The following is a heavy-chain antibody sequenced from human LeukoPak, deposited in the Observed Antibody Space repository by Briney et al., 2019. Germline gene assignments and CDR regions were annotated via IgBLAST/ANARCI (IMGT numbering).Heavy chain of an antibody. Sequence: SETLSLTCTVSGGSISSYYWSWIRQPPGKGLEWIGYIYYSGSTNYNPSLKSRVTISVDTSKNQFSPKLSSVTAADTAVYYCARQALLWFGELFTWFDPWGQGTLVTVSS. J-gene: IGHJ5*02. D-gene: IGHD3-10*01. CDR2: IYYSGST. CDR3: ARQALLWFGELFTWFDP. CDR1: GGSISSYY. V-gene: IGHV4-59*08.